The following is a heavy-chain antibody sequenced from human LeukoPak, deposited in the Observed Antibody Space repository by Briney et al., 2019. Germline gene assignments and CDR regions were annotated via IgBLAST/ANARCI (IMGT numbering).Heavy chain of an antibody. CDR2: IYYSGST. J-gene: IGHJ3*02. Sequence: SETLSLTCTVSGGSISSYYRSWIRQPPGKGLEWIGYIYYSGSTNYNPSLKSRVTISVDTSKNQFSLKLSSVTAADTAVYYCARQYSGYDFWDAFDIWGQGTMVTVSS. D-gene: IGHD5-12*01. CDR1: GGSISSYY. CDR3: ARQYSGYDFWDAFDI. V-gene: IGHV4-59*08.